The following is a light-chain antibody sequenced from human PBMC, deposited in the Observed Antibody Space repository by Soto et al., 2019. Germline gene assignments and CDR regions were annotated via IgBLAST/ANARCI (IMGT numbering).Light chain of an antibody. CDR3: QQHNSFSIT. Sequence: DIQMTQSPSSLSASVGDRVTITCRASQSVNTYLNWYQQKPGKAPKLLIYAASSLQSGVPSRFSGSGSGTEFTLTINSLQADDFATYYCQQHNSFSITFGQGTRLEI. CDR1: QSVNTY. CDR2: AAS. J-gene: IGKJ5*01. V-gene: IGKV1-39*01.